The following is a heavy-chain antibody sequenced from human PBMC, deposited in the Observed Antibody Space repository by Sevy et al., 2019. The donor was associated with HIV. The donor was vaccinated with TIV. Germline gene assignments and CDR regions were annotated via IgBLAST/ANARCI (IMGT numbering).Heavy chain of an antibody. V-gene: IGHV3-30*18. J-gene: IGHJ6*02. Sequence: GGSLRLSCTASGFTFSSYGMHWVRQAPGKGLEWVAVISYDGSNKYYADSVKGRFTISRDNSKNTLYLQMNSLRAEDTAVYYCAKDQLWFGESTKYYYYGMDVWGQGTTVTVSS. D-gene: IGHD3-10*01. CDR1: GFTFSSYG. CDR2: ISYDGSNK. CDR3: AKDQLWFGESTKYYYYGMDV.